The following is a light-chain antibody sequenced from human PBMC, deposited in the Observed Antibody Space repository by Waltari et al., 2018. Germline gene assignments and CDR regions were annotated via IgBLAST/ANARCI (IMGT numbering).Light chain of an antibody. V-gene: IGKV1-16*02. CDR3: QQYYSYPLT. J-gene: IGKJ4*01. Sequence: DIQMSQSPSSLSASVGDRVTLTCRASQDISNYLAWFQKKPGKAPESLIYTASTLRGGVPSKFSGSGFGTDFSLSISNRQPEDSATYYCQQYYSYPLTFGGGTKVEIK. CDR2: TAS. CDR1: QDISNY.